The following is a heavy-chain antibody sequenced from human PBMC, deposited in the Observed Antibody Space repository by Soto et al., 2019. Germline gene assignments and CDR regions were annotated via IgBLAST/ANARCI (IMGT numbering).Heavy chain of an antibody. D-gene: IGHD3-3*01. Sequence: EMQLVESGGGLVQPGGSLRLSCAASGFTFSSPWIHWVRQAPGKGLVWVSRINGDGSSTSYADSVKGRFTISRDDATRTLYLQMNCLRAEDTSVYYCARGREEWAKTTVVWGQGTVVIVSS. CDR1: GFTFSSPW. CDR3: ARGREEWAKTTVV. V-gene: IGHV3-74*01. J-gene: IGHJ3*01. CDR2: INGDGSST.